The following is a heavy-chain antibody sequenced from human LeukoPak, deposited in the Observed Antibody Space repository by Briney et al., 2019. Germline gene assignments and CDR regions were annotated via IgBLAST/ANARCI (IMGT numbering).Heavy chain of an antibody. J-gene: IGHJ4*02. CDR1: GYTFTSYT. Sequence: ASVKVSCKASGYTFTSYTMNWVRQAPGQGLEWVGWINTNTGNPTYAQGFTGRFVFSLDTSVSTAYLQISSLKAEVTAVYYCARGVDRRGYSYGSSDYWGQGTLVTVSS. CDR2: INTNTGNP. V-gene: IGHV7-4-1*02. CDR3: ARGVDRRGYSYGSSDY. D-gene: IGHD5-18*01.